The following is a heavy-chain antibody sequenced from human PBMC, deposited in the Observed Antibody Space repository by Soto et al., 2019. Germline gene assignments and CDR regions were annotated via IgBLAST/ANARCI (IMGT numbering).Heavy chain of an antibody. V-gene: IGHV4-31*03. CDR2: IYYTGST. Sequence: QVQLQESGPGLVKPSQTLSLTCTVSGVSISSGGYFWNWIRQHPGKGLEWIGLIYYTGSTFYNPSLRSRVTFSVDTSKNHFSLKLSSVTAADTAVYFCARLSSSSSFDFWGQGNLVTVSS. J-gene: IGHJ4*02. CDR1: GVSISSGGYF. D-gene: IGHD6-6*01. CDR3: ARLSSSSSFDF.